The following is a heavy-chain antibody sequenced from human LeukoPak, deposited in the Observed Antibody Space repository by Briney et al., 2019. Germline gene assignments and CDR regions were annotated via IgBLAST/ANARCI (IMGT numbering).Heavy chain of an antibody. Sequence: GEPLKISCKSSGYTFSNYWIGWVRQMPGKGLEWMGIIYPGDSDTRYSPSSEGQVSISADKSISTAYLQWSSLKASDTAMYYCARVPYSISSMDYWGQGTLVTVSS. J-gene: IGHJ4*02. CDR1: GYTFSNYW. CDR2: IYPGDSDT. V-gene: IGHV5-51*01. D-gene: IGHD6-6*01. CDR3: ARVPYSISSMDY.